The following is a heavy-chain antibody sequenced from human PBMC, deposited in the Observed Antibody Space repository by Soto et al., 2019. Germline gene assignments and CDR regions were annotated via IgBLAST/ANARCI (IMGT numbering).Heavy chain of an antibody. CDR2: IYYSGST. CDR3: ARELAALDLRYFDY. D-gene: IGHD6-6*01. V-gene: IGHV4-31*03. Sequence: KPSETLSLTCTVSGGSISSGGYYWSWIRQHPGKGLEWIGYIYYSGSTYYNPSLKSRVTISVDTSKNQFSLKLSSVTAADTAVYYCARELAALDLRYFDYWGQGTLVTVSS. CDR1: GGSISSGGYY. J-gene: IGHJ4*02.